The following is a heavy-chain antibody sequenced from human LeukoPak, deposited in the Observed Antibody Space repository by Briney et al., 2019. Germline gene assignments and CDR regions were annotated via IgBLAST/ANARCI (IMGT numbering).Heavy chain of an antibody. D-gene: IGHD6-19*01. CDR2: IKRNTDTGTT. Sequence: GGSLRLSCAASGFSFSNAWTSWVRQAPGKGLEWVAHIKRNTDTGTTNYGASVEGRFTVSRDDSKNTLYLQMNSLKIEDTAVYYCTTGDRGWQDYWGQGTLVTVS. CDR1: GFSFSNAW. J-gene: IGHJ4*02. CDR3: TTGDRGWQDY. V-gene: IGHV3-15*01.